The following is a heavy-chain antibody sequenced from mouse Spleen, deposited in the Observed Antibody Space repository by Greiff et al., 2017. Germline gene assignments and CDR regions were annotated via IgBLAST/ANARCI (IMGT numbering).Heavy chain of an antibody. J-gene: IGHJ4*01. V-gene: IGHV1-19*01. CDR3: ARYPISFYAMDY. Sequence: EVQLQQSGPVLVKPGASVKMSCKASGYTFTDYYMNWVKQSHGKSLEWIGVINPYNGGTSYNQKFKGKATLTVDKSSSTAYMELNSLTSEDSAVYYCARYPISFYAMDYWGQGTSVTVSS. CDR1: GYTFTDYY. CDR2: INPYNGGT. D-gene: IGHD1-1*01.